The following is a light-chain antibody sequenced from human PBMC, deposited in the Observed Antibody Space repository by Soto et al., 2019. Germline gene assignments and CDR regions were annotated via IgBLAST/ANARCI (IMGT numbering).Light chain of an antibody. CDR3: QQYNEWRRT. J-gene: IGKJ1*01. CDR2: GAS. Sequence: EIVRTQSAATLSVSPGERANLSCRDSQSFSHSLAWFQHKPGQAPRLLIYGASTRATRSPDRFSGSGSGTEFTLTLRILQSEDFEVCYCQQYNEWRRTFGQGTKVE. CDR1: QSFSHS. V-gene: IGKV3-15*01.